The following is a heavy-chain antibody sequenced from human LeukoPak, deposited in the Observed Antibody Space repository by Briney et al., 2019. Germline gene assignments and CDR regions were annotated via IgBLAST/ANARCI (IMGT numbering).Heavy chain of an antibody. CDR3: AKDAHSGYCDY. CDR1: GFTFSNWG. D-gene: IGHD1-26*01. J-gene: IGHJ4*02. Sequence: QPGRSLRLSCAASGFTFSNWGMHWVRQAPGKGLEWVAVISYDGSNKYYADSVKGRFTISRDSSKNTLYLQMNSLRGEDTAVYYCAKDAHSGYCDYWGQGTLVTVSS. CDR2: ISYDGSNK. V-gene: IGHV3-30*18.